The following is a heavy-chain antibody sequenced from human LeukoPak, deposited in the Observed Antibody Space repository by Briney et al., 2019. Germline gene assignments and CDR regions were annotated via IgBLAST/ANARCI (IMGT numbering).Heavy chain of an antibody. CDR3: PRDSSRELVLAPTPFPIAN. CDR2: ISSSSSYI. CDR1: GFTFSSYS. Sequence: SGGSLRLSCAASGFTFSSYSMNWVRQAPGKGLEWVSSISSSSSYIYYADSVKGRFTISRDNAKNSLYLQMNSLRAEDTAVYYWPRDSSRELVLAPTPFPIANWGQETLVTVSS. D-gene: IGHD5-24*01. V-gene: IGHV3-21*01. J-gene: IGHJ4*02.